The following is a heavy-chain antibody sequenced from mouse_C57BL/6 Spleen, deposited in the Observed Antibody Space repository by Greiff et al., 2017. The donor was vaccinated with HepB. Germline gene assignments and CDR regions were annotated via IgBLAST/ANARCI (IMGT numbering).Heavy chain of an antibody. J-gene: IGHJ3*01. CDR3: TRGGGLRTWFAY. CDR1: GYTFTDYE. Sequence: QVQLQHSGAELVRPGASVTLSCKASGYTFTDYEMHWVKQTPVHGLEWIGAIDPETGGTAYNQKFKGKAILTADKSSSTAYMELRSLTSEDSAVYYCTRGGGLRTWFAYWGQGTLVTVSA. V-gene: IGHV1-15*01. CDR2: IDPETGGT. D-gene: IGHD2-4*01.